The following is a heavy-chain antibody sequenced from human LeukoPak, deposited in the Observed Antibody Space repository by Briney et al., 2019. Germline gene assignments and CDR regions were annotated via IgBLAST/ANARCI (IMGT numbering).Heavy chain of an antibody. CDR1: GGTFSSYA. D-gene: IGHD1-14*01. V-gene: IGHV1-69*04. CDR2: IIPILGIA. Sequence: SVKVSCKASGGTFSSYAISWVRQAPGQGLEWMGRIIPILGIANYAQKFQGRVTITADKSTSTAYLELSSLRSEDTAVYYCASAPGTRFDYWGQGTLVTVSS. J-gene: IGHJ4*02. CDR3: ASAPGTRFDY.